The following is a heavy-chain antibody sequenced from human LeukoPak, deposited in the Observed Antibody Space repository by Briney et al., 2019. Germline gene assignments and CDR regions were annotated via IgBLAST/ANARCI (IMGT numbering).Heavy chain of an antibody. V-gene: IGHV4-34*01. CDR3: AGGLRFLEWLPRVGYFDY. CDR1: GGSFSGYY. J-gene: IGHJ4*02. CDR2: INHSGST. Sequence: KPSETLSLTCAVYGGSFSGYYWSWIRQPPGKGLEWIGEINHSGSTNYNPSLKSRVTISVDTSKNQFSLKLSSVTAADTAVYYCAGGLRFLEWLPRVGYFDYWGQGTLVTVSS. D-gene: IGHD3-3*01.